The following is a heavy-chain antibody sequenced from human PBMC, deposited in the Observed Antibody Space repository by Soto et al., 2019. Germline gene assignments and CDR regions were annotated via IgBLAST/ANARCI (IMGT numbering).Heavy chain of an antibody. J-gene: IGHJ5*02. D-gene: IGHD1-1*01. V-gene: IGHV4-4*07. CDR2: IYATGSS. CDR3: VRDGTKNLRDWFDL. Sequence: SETLSLTGNVSGASLSAYYWSWIRQPPAKGLEWIGRIYATGSSDYNPSLKRRITISVDMSKKQLSLTLRSVTAADTDMYYCVRDGTKNLRDWFDLWGQGILVTVSS. CDR1: GASLSAYY.